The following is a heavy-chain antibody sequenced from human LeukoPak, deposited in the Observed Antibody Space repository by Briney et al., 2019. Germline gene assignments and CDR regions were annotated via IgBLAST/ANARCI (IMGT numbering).Heavy chain of an antibody. CDR2: IHYSGNT. CDR1: GGSISSYY. J-gene: IGHJ4*02. Sequence: SETQSLTCTVSGGSISSYYWSWIRQPPGKGLEWIGNIHYSGNTDYNPSLTSRVTISVDTSKNQFSLKLSSVTAADPAVYYCARVFGGGPTQQGFDYWGQGTLVTVSS. D-gene: IGHD2-15*01. CDR3: ARVFGGGPTQQGFDY. V-gene: IGHV4-59*01.